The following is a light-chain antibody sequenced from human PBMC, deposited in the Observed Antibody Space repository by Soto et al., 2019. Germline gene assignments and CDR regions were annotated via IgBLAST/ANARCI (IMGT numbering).Light chain of an antibody. CDR3: QQVNVYPST. V-gene: IGKV1-9*01. Sequence: IQLTKSPSSLSPSVRDRVTITCPASQGISSSLGWYQQKPGKAPNLLIHDAATLHSGVPSRFSGGGSGTDFTLTINSLQPEDFATYYCQQVNVYPSTFGGGTKVEIK. CDR2: DAA. CDR1: QGISSS. J-gene: IGKJ4*01.